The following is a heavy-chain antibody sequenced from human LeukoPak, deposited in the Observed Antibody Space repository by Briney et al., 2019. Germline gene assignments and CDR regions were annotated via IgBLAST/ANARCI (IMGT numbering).Heavy chain of an antibody. CDR1: GFTFSSYW. D-gene: IGHD2-15*01. Sequence: GGSLRLSCAASGFTFSSYWMHWVRQAPGKGLVWVSRIKSDGSFTSYADSVKGRFTISRDNAKNTLYLQMNSLRAEDTAVFYCARGYCTSDSCGWAHDTFDIWGQGTMVTVSS. J-gene: IGHJ3*02. V-gene: IGHV3-74*01. CDR2: IKSDGSFT. CDR3: ARGYCTSDSCGWAHDTFDI.